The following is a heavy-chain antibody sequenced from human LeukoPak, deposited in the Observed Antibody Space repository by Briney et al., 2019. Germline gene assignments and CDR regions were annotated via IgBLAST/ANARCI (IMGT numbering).Heavy chain of an antibody. Sequence: GRSLRLSCAASGFTFSSYAMHWVRQAPGKGLEWVANIKQDGSEKYYVDSVKGRFTISRDNAKNSLYLQMNSLRAEDTALYYCAKDIVMKGAIAAAGRYWGQGTLVTVSS. CDR3: AKDIVMKGAIAAAGRY. D-gene: IGHD6-13*01. CDR2: IKQDGSEK. CDR1: GFTFSSYA. J-gene: IGHJ4*02. V-gene: IGHV3-7*03.